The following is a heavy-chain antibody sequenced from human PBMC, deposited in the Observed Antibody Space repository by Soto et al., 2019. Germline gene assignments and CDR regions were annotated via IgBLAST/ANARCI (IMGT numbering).Heavy chain of an antibody. CDR1: AFTVTSYA. Sequence: GPSGRTACKASAFTVTSYATDGVGQAPGQRLEWMGWINAGNGNTKYSQKFQGRVTITRDTSASTAYMELSSLRSEDTAVYYCAREGSLNWFDPWGQGTLVTVSS. CDR2: INAGNGNT. J-gene: IGHJ5*02. CDR3: AREGSLNWFDP. V-gene: IGHV1-3*01.